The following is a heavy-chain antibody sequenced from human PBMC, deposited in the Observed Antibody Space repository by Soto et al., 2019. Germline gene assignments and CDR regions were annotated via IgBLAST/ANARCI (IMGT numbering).Heavy chain of an antibody. V-gene: IGHV1-18*04. Sequence: QEQLVQSGGEVKKPGASVRVSCKASGYTFTKYGITWVRQAPGQGLEWMGWIGVYNGKTNYARKLQGRVIMTADTSASTAYMELRSLISDDTAVYYCSRARYCTSPSFYNHYYYGMDIWGQGTTVSVSS. CDR1: GYTFTKYG. J-gene: IGHJ6*02. CDR2: IGVYNGKT. CDR3: SRARYCTSPSFYNHYYYGMDI. D-gene: IGHD2-2*02.